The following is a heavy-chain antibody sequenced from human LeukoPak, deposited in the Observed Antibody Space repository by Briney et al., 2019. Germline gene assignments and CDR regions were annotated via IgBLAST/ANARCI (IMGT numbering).Heavy chain of an antibody. V-gene: IGHV1-69*13. CDR2: IIPIIGTA. D-gene: IGHD3-16*02. CDR3: ARGGGVIVTPPDY. Sequence: ASVTVSCKASGGTFSSYAISWVRQAPGQGLEWMGGIIPIIGTANYAQKFQGRVTITADESTSTAYMELSSLRSEDTAVYYCARGGGVIVTPPDYWGQGTLVTVSS. J-gene: IGHJ4*02. CDR1: GGTFSSYA.